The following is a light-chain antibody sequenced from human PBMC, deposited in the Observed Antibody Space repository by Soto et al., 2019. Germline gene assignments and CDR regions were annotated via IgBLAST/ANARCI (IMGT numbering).Light chain of an antibody. J-gene: IGKJ1*01. CDR1: QSVYSN. Sequence: EKVMTQSPGTLSVSPGERATLSCRASQSVYSNLAWYQQTPGQAPRLLVYGASTRATGIPARFSGSGSGTEFTLTISSLQSEDFAVYYCQQYNNWPPTFGQGTKVEIK. V-gene: IGKV3-15*01. CDR3: QQYNNWPPT. CDR2: GAS.